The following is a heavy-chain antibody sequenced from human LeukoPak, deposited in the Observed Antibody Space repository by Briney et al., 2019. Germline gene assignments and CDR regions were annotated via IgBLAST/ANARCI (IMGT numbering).Heavy chain of an antibody. CDR3: AAWQNRLFDY. D-gene: IGHD2/OR15-2a*01. Sequence: SQTLSLTCAISGDSVSSDSAAWNWIRQSPSRGLEWLGRTYYGSKWYNDYAVSVKSRITINPDTSKNQFSLKLSSVTAADTAVYYCAAWQNRLFDYWGQGTLVTVSS. CDR1: GDSVSSDSAA. J-gene: IGHJ4*02. V-gene: IGHV6-1*01. CDR2: TYYGSKWYN.